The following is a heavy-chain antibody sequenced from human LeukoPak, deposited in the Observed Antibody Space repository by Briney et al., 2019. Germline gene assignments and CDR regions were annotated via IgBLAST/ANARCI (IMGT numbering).Heavy chain of an antibody. J-gene: IGHJ4*02. Sequence: PSETLSLTCAVSGGSFSGYYWTWIRQTPGKGLEWIGEINHSGSTTYNATLKSRVTISVDTSKNQFSLKLRSVTAADTAVYYCARVSGSYYVLFDYWGQGTLVTVSS. CDR3: ARVSGSYYVLFDY. D-gene: IGHD1-26*01. CDR2: INHSGST. V-gene: IGHV4-34*01. CDR1: GGSFSGYY.